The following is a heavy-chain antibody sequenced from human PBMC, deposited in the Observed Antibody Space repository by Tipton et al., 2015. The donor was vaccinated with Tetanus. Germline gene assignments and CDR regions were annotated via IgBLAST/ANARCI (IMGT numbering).Heavy chain of an antibody. CDR2: IYQTGTT. J-gene: IGHJ4*02. CDR1: GDSVRSGDHD. Sequence: TLSLTCTVSGDSVRSGDHDWNWIRQPPGKGLEWIGYIYQTGTTYYNPSLKGRVTISMDRSNTQFSLRLDSLTAADTAVYYCARAAGFLGLTHDFWGRGTLVSVSS. D-gene: IGHD2/OR15-2a*01. CDR3: ARAAGFLGLTHDF. V-gene: IGHV4-30-4*01.